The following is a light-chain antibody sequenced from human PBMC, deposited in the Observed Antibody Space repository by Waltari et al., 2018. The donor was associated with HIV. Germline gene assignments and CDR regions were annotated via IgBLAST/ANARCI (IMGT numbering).Light chain of an antibody. CDR2: KVS. Sequence: IQMTQSPETLSACVGDRATITCRASQSVNEWLAWFQQKPGKAPKLLISKVSTLDRGVPSRFSGSGSGTQFTLTISSLQPDDFASYYCQQFHSYWTFGQGTRVEIK. V-gene: IGKV1-5*03. J-gene: IGKJ1*01. CDR3: QQFHSYWT. CDR1: QSVNEW.